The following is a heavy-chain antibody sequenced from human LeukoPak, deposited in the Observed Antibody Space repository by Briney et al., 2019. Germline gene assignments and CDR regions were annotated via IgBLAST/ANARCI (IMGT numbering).Heavy chain of an antibody. D-gene: IGHD1-7*01. Sequence: GASLQISCKGSGYSLTSYWIGWVRQMPGKGLEWMGVIYGADYTTIYSPPLHGQITISADKSISTAYLQWTSLKASDTAMYYCARRPAGTRTFDYWGQGALVTVSS. V-gene: IGHV5-51*01. J-gene: IGHJ4*02. CDR1: GYSLTSYW. CDR2: IYGADYTT. CDR3: ARRPAGTRTFDY.